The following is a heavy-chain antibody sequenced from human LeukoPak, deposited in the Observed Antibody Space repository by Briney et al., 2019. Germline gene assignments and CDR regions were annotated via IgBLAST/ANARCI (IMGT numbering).Heavy chain of an antibody. CDR1: GFTFNNYA. Sequence: GGSLRLSCTAAGFTFNNYAMSWVRQAPGKGLEWVSYISSSSSTIYYADSVKGRFTISRDNAKNSLYLQMNSLRAEDTAVYYCARGYDSSGYYVPFDYWGQGTLVTVSS. V-gene: IGHV3-48*04. CDR3: ARGYDSSGYYVPFDY. J-gene: IGHJ4*02. D-gene: IGHD3-22*01. CDR2: ISSSSSTI.